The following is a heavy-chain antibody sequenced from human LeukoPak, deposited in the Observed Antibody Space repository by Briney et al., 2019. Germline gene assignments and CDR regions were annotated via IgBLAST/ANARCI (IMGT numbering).Heavy chain of an antibody. J-gene: IGHJ6*02. D-gene: IGHD2-15*01. CDR3: ARVVVVAATRSSYYYGMDV. CDR2: TYYSSKWYN. CDR1: GDSVSSNSAA. V-gene: IGHV6-1*01. Sequence: SQTLSLTCAISGDSVSSNSAAWNWIRQSPSRGLECLGRTYYSSKWYNDYAVSVKSRITINPDTSKNQFSLQLNSVTPEDTAVYYCARVVVVAATRSSYYYGMDVWGQGTTVTVSS.